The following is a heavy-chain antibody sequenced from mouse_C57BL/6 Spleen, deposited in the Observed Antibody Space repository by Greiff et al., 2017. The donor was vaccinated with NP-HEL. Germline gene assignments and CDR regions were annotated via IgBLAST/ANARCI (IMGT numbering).Heavy chain of an antibody. V-gene: IGHV1-69*01. CDR1: GYTFTSYW. CDR2: IDPSDSYT. J-gene: IGHJ4*01. D-gene: IGHD2-3*01. Sequence: QVQLQQSGAELVMPGASVKLSCKASGYTFTSYWMHWVKQRPGQGLEWIGEIDPSDSYTNYNQKFKGKSTLTVDKSSSTAYMQLSSLTSEDSAVYYCAREGIDGYSNYAMDYWGQGTSVTVSS. CDR3: AREGIDGYSNYAMDY.